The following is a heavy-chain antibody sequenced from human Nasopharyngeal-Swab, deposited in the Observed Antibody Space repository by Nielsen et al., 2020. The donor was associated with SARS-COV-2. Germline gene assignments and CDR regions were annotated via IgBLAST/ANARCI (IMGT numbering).Heavy chain of an antibody. V-gene: IGHV2-70*11. CDR2: IDWDDDK. D-gene: IGHD6-13*01. CDR3: ARETPYSSSWDYYYYYMDV. J-gene: IGHJ6*03. Sequence: WIRQHPGKALEWLARIDWDDDKYYSTSLKTRLTISKDTSKNQVVLTMTNMDPVDTATYYCARETPYSSSWDYYYYYMDVWGKGTTVTVSS.